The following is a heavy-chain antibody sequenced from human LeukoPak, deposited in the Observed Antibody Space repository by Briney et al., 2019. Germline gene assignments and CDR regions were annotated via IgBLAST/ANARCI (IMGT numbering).Heavy chain of an antibody. D-gene: IGHD3-16*01. J-gene: IGHJ2*01. Sequence: GGSLRLSCAASGFTFSSYAMSWVRQAPGKGLEWVSAISGSGGSTYYADSVKGQFTIPRDNSKNTLYLQMNSLRAEDTAVYYCAKAGGLSDDWYFDLWGRGTLVTVSS. V-gene: IGHV3-23*01. CDR1: GFTFSSYA. CDR2: ISGSGGST. CDR3: AKAGGLSDDWYFDL.